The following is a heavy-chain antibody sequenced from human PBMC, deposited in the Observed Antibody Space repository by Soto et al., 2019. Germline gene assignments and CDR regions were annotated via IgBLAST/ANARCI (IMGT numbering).Heavy chain of an antibody. CDR1: GFTFSSYG. CDR2: ISYDGSNK. CDR3: AKDPDDQWLVYFDY. J-gene: IGHJ4*02. Sequence: PGGSLRLSCAASGFTFSSYGMHWVRQAPGKGLEWVAVISYDGSNKYYADSVKGRFTISRDNSKNTLYLQMNSLRAEDTAVYYCAKDPDDQWLVYFDYWGQGTQVTVSS. V-gene: IGHV3-30*18. D-gene: IGHD6-19*01.